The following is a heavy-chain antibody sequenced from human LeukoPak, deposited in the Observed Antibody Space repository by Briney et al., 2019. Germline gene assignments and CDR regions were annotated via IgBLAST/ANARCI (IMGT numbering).Heavy chain of an antibody. J-gene: IGHJ4*02. V-gene: IGHV3-23*01. D-gene: IGHD2-2*01. Sequence: GGPLRLSCAASGFTFTNYAMSWVRQAPGKGLEWVSAISGSGTKTYYADSVKGRFTISRDNSKNTLYLQMNSLRAEGRAVYFCAKEQTSSGFFDYWGQGTLVTVSS. CDR1: GFTFTNYA. CDR3: AKEQTSSGFFDY. CDR2: ISGSGTKT.